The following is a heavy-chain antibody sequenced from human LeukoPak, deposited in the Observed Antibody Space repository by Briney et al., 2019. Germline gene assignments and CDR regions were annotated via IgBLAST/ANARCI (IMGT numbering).Heavy chain of an antibody. CDR2: ISGSGGST. CDR3: AKDGYYYHSSGYYYYLDY. D-gene: IGHD3-22*01. CDR1: GFTFSSYA. Sequence: GGSLRLSCAASGFTFSSYAMSWVRQAPGKGLEWVSTISGSGGSTSYADSVKGRFTIFRDNSKNTLYLQMNSLRAEDTAVYYCAKDGYYYHSSGYYYYLDYWGQGTLVTVSS. J-gene: IGHJ4*02. V-gene: IGHV3-23*01.